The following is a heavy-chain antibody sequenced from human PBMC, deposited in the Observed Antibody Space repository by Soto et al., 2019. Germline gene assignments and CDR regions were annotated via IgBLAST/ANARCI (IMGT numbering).Heavy chain of an antibody. CDR2: ISGSGGST. V-gene: IGHV3-23*01. J-gene: IGHJ3*02. D-gene: IGHD2-2*01. CDR1: GFTFSSYA. Sequence: EVQLLESGGGLVQPGGSLRLSCAASGFTFSSYAMSWVRQAPGKGLEWVSAISGSGGSTYYADSVKGRFTISRDNSKNQLYLQMNSLRAEDTAVYYCAKVFNVIVVVAVATGNAFDIWGQGTMVTVSS. CDR3: AKVFNVIVVVAVATGNAFDI.